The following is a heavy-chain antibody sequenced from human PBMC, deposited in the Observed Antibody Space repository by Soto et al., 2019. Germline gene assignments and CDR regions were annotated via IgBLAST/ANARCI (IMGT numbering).Heavy chain of an antibody. D-gene: IGHD6-19*01. CDR2: ISYDGNNK. J-gene: IGHJ4*02. CDR3: AKGGRQWLVTSDFNY. V-gene: IGHV3-30*18. Sequence: GGSLRLSCAASGFTFSSYTMHWVRQAPGEGLEWVAVISYDGNNKFYADSVKGRFTISRDSSSQTLYLQMNSLRPDDTAMYYCAKGGRQWLVTSDFNYWGQGALVTVSS. CDR1: GFTFSSYT.